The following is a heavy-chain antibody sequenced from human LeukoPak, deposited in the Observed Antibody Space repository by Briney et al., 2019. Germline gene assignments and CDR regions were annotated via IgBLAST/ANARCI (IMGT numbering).Heavy chain of an antibody. CDR1: GDNVSSNSAA. J-gene: IGHJ3*02. V-gene: IGHV6-1*01. CDR2: TYYRSKWYN. Sequence: SQTLSLACAISGDNVSSNSAAWNWIRQSPSRGLEWRGRTYYRSKWYNDYAVSVKTRITINPDTSKNQFSLQLNSVTPEDTAVYYCARAWFGFSDAFDIWGQGTVVTVSS. D-gene: IGHD3-10*01. CDR3: ARAWFGFSDAFDI.